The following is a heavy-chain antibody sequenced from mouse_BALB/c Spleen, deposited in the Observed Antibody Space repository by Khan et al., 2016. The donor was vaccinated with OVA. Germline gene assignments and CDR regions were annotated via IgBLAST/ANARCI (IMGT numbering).Heavy chain of an antibody. V-gene: IGHV1-7*01. CDR2: IFPSTGYT. J-gene: IGHJ3*01. CDR3: AIAIFDCYPTFAY. Sequence: QVQLQQSGAELAKPGASVKMSCKASGYTFTSYWMHWVQQRPGQGLEWIGYIFPSTGYTENNQNFKDKATLTSDKSSSTAYMQLSSLTSEDSAVYYGAIAIFDCYPTFAYWGQGTLVTVSA. CDR1: GYTFTSYW. D-gene: IGHD1-1*01.